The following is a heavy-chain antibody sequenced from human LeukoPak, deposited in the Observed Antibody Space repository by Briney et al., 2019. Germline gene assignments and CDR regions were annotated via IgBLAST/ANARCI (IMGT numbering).Heavy chain of an antibody. CDR1: GGSISSYY. V-gene: IGHV4-59*01. CDR2: IYYSGST. CDR3: ARRPPYYDFWSGLGDGYDAFDI. D-gene: IGHD3-3*01. J-gene: IGHJ3*02. Sequence: PSETLSLTCTVSGGSISSYYWSWIRQPPGKGLEWIGYIYYSGSTNYNPSLKSRVTILVDTSKNQFSLKLSSVTAADTAVYYCARRPPYYDFWSGLGDGYDAFDIWGQGTMVTVSS.